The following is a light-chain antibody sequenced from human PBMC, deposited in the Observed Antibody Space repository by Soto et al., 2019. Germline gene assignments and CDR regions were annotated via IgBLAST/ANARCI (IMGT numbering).Light chain of an antibody. CDR3: GTYADSLHVRL. CDR1: TSNIGNNY. CDR2: DND. V-gene: IGLV1-51*01. Sequence: QSVLTQPPSMSAAPGQKVTISCSGSTSNIGNNYVSWYQQLPGTAPQLLIYDNDKRPSGIPDRFSGSKSGTSATLGITGLQTGDEADYYCGTYADSLHVRLFGGGTKLTVL. J-gene: IGLJ2*01.